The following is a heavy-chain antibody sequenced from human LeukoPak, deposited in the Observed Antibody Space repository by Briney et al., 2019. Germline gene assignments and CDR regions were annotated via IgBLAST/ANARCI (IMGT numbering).Heavy chain of an antibody. CDR2: ISSSGNSI. D-gene: IGHD6-19*01. J-gene: IGHJ4*02. V-gene: IGHV3-11*01. Sequence: TGGSLGLSCAASGFTFSDYYMNWIRQAPGKGLEWVSYISSSGNSIYYADSVKGRFTISRDNAKNSLYMQMNSLRAEDTAVYYCARGDWYSFDYWGQGTLVTVSP. CDR3: ARGDWYSFDY. CDR1: GFTFSDYY.